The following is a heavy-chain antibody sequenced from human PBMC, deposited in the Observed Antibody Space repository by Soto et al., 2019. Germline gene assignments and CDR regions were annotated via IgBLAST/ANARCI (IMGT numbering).Heavy chain of an antibody. CDR2: IYYSGST. D-gene: IGHD3-3*01. CDR1: GGSISSSSYY. CDR3: ASHTPAISISDH. V-gene: IGHV4-39*01. Sequence: QLQLQESGPGLVKPSETLSLTCTVSGGSISSSSYYWGWIRQPPGKGLEWIGSIYYSGSTYYNPSPRSRVTTPVDTSKNQFSLKLSSVTAADTAVYSCASHTPAISISDHWGQGTLVTVSS. J-gene: IGHJ4*02.